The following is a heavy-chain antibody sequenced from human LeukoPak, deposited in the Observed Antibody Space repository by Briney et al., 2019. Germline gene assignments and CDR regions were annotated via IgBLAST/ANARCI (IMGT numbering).Heavy chain of an antibody. CDR2: LYYSGST. Sequence: SETLSLTCTVSGGSISSSSYYWGWIRQPPGKGLEWIGSLYYSGSTYYNPSLKSRVTISVDTSKNQFSLKLSSVTAADTAVYYCARHASFHYDSSGYYFDYWGQGTLVTVSS. J-gene: IGHJ4*02. CDR3: ARHASFHYDSSGYYFDY. CDR1: GGSISSSSYY. V-gene: IGHV4-39*01. D-gene: IGHD3-22*01.